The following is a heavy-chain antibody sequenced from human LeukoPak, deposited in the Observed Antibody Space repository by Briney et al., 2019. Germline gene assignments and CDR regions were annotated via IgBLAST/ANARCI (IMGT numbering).Heavy chain of an antibody. CDR3: AESGRVYSSSWMDDYGMDV. J-gene: IGHJ6*02. D-gene: IGHD6-13*01. CDR2: MNPNSGNT. V-gene: IGHV1-8*01. CDR1: GYTFTSYD. Sequence: ASVKVSCKASGYTFTSYDINWVRQATGQGLEWMGWMNPNSGNTGYAQKFQGRVTMTRNTSISTAYMELNSLRAEDTAVYYCAESGRVYSSSWMDDYGMDVWGQGTTVTVSS.